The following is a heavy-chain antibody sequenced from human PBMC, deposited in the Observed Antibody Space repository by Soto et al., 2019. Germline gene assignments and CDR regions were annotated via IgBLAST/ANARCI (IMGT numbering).Heavy chain of an antibody. V-gene: IGHV3-48*02. J-gene: IGHJ4*02. D-gene: IGHD1-26*01. Sequence: GGSLRLSCAASGFTFSSYSMNWVRQAPGKGLEWVAFIRNDGSNKYYADSVKGRFTISRDNAKNTLYLQMNSLRDEDTAVYYCAGDGTITLVGAKLRGARAFDYWGQGTLVTVSS. CDR1: GFTFSSYS. CDR3: AGDGTITLVGAKLRGARAFDY. CDR2: IRNDGSNK.